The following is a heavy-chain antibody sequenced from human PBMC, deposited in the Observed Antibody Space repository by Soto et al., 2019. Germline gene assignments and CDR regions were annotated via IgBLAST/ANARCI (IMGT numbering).Heavy chain of an antibody. D-gene: IGHD6-19*01. CDR2: ISGSGGST. J-gene: IGHJ4*02. V-gene: IGHV3-23*01. CDR3: AKSGSGWYRDSLNY. Sequence: GSLRLSCAASGFTFSCYAMSWVRQAPGKGLEWVSAISGSGGSTYYADSVKGRFTISRDNSKNTLYLQMNSLRAEDTAVYYCAKSGSGWYRDSLNYWGQGTLVTVSS. CDR1: GFTFSCYA.